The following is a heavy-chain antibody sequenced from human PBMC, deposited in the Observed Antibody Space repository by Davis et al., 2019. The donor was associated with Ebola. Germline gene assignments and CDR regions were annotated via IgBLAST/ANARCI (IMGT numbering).Heavy chain of an antibody. CDR1: GYSFTSYW. CDR3: ARIGTTAMTNYYYYGMDV. D-gene: IGHD2-2*01. V-gene: IGHV5-10-1*01. J-gene: IGHJ6*02. Sequence: TVSCKGSGYSFTSYWISWVRQMPGKGLEWMGRIDLSDSYTNYSPSFQGHVTIPADKSISTAYLQWSSLKASDTAMYYCARIGTTAMTNYYYYGMDVWGQGTTVTVSS. CDR2: IDLSDSYT.